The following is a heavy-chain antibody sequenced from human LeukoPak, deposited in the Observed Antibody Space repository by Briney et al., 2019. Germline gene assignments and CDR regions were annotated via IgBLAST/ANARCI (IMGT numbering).Heavy chain of an antibody. V-gene: IGHV3-30-3*01. Sequence: GGSLRLSCAASGFTFSSYAMHWVRQAPGKGLEWVAVISYDGSNKYYADSVKGRFTISRDNSKNTLYLQMNSLRAEDTAVYYCASSVEGPLDYWGQGTLVTVSS. CDR2: ISYDGSNK. J-gene: IGHJ4*02. D-gene: IGHD5-24*01. CDR3: ASSVEGPLDY. CDR1: GFTFSSYA.